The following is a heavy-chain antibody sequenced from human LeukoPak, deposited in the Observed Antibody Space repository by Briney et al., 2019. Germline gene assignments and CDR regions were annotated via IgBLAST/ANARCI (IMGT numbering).Heavy chain of an antibody. CDR2: INPDTGDT. V-gene: IGHV1-2*02. CDR3: AFLARTGARD. D-gene: IGHD5-12*01. Sequence: ASVKVSCKSSGYTFSDYYMHWVRQAPGQGLEWMGWINPDTGDTNFAQRFQGRVTMTRDTSINTAYMELSSLTFDDTAVYYCAFLARTGARDWGQGTLVTVSS. CDR1: GYTFSDYY. J-gene: IGHJ4*02.